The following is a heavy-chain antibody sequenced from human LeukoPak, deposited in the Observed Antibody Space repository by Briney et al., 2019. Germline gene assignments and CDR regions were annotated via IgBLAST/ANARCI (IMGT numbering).Heavy chain of an antibody. J-gene: IGHJ4*02. CDR3: ARVERVGYNPFDF. D-gene: IGHD5-24*01. Sequence: PSENRSLTCPVSGGSINRCDFYWSWIRQPPGKGLEGIGYIYYSGSTYYNPSLKSRVTISIDTSKNQFSLKLISVTAADSAVYYCARVERVGYNPFDFWGQGTLVTVSS. CDR1: GGSINRCDFY. CDR2: IYYSGST. V-gene: IGHV4-30-4*01.